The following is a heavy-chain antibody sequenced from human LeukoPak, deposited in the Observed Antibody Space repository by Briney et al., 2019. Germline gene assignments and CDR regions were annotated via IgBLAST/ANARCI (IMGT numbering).Heavy chain of an antibody. CDR1: GGSISSSSYY. CDR3: ARLGRPDGFDI. J-gene: IGHJ3*02. CDR2: IYYSGIT. Sequence: PSETLSLTCTVSGGSISSSSYYWGWIRQPPGKGLEWIANIYYSGITYHNPSLKRRVTISVDTSNNQFSLKLSSVTAADTAVYYCARLGRPDGFDIWGQGTIVTVSS. V-gene: IGHV4-39*01.